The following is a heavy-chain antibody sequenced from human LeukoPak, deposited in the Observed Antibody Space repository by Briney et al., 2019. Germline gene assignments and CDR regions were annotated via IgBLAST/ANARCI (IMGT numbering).Heavy chain of an antibody. J-gene: IGHJ6*02. D-gene: IGHD1-7*01. Sequence: GGSLRLSCAASGFTFSDYYMSWIRQAPGKGLEWVSYISSSGSTIYYADSVKGRFTISRDNAKNSLYLQMNSLRAEDTAVYYCARDRWNYVAHYYGTDVWGQATTATVSS. V-gene: IGHV3-11*01. CDR2: ISSSGSTI. CDR1: GFTFSDYY. CDR3: ARDRWNYVAHYYGTDV.